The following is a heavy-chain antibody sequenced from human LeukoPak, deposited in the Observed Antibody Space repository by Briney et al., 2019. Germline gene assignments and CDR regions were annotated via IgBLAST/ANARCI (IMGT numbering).Heavy chain of an antibody. D-gene: IGHD2-15*01. J-gene: IGHJ6*03. CDR2: INHSGST. V-gene: IGHV4-34*01. CDR3: ARAAGRGGSRHYYYYMDV. Sequence: PSETLSLTCAVYGGSFSGYYWSWIRQPPGKGLEWIGEINHSGSTNYNPSLKSRVTISVDTSKNQFSLKLSSVTAADTAVYYCARAAGRGGSRHYYYYMDVWGKGTTVTVSS. CDR1: GGSFSGYY.